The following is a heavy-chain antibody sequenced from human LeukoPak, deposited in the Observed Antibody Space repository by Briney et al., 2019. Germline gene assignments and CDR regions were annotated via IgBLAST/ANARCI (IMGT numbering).Heavy chain of an antibody. V-gene: IGHV1-18*01. J-gene: IGHJ4*02. D-gene: IGHD6-6*01. CDR2: ISAYNGNT. Sequence: EASVKVSCKASGYTFTSYGISWVRQAPGQGLEWMGWISAYNGNTNYAQKLQGRVTMTTDTSTSTAYMELSSLRSEDTAVYYCARGGSSSSVNYFDYWGQGTLVTVSS. CDR3: ARGGSSSSVNYFDY. CDR1: GYTFTSYG.